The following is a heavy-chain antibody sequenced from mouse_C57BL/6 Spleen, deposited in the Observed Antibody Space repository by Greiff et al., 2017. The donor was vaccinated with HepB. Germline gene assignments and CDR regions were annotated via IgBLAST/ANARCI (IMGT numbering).Heavy chain of an antibody. V-gene: IGHV14-4*01. J-gene: IGHJ2*01. CDR1: GFNIKDDY. CDR2: IDPENGDT. Sequence: EVQLQQSGAELVRPGASVKLSCTASGFNIKDDYMHWVKQRPEQGLEWIGWIDPENGDTEYASKFQGKATITADTSSNTAYMQLSILTSEDTAVYYCTTPYDYDDYWGQGTTLTVSA. CDR3: TTPYDYDDY. D-gene: IGHD2-4*01.